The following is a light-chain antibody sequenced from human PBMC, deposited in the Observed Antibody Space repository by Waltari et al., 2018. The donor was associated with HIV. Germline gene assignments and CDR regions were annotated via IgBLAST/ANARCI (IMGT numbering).Light chain of an antibody. CDR1: TSNLGAHF. CDR2: DDD. J-gene: IGLJ3*02. CDR3: ATWDASLGAGV. V-gene: IGLV1-51*01. Sequence: QSVLTQPPAVSAAPGQRVSISCSGHTSNLGAHFVSWYQQLPGTVPKLLIFDDDKRPSGIPDRVSGSKSGTSATLAIDTLQTGDEATYYCATWDASLGAGVFGGGTVLTVL.